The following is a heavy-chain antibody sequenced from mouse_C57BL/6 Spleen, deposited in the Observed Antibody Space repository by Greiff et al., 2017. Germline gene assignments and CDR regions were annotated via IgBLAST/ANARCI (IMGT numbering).Heavy chain of an antibody. CDR2: ISGGGGNT. V-gene: IGHV5-9*01. CDR1: GFTFSSYT. CDR3: ARSKGYYNDLFFDY. D-gene: IGHD1-1*01. Sequence: EVKLQESGGGLVKPGGSLKLSCAASGFTFSSYTMSWVRQTPEKRLEWVATISGGGGNTYYPDSVKGRFTISRDNAKNTLSLQLSILRSEDPSLYYCARSKGYYNDLFFDYWGQGTTLTVSS. J-gene: IGHJ2*01.